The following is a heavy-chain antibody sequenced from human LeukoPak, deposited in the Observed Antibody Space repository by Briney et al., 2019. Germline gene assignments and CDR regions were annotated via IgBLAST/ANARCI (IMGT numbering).Heavy chain of an antibody. CDR1: GFTFSSHD. Sequence: GGSLRLSCAASGFTFSSHDMHWVRQATGKGLEWVSTIGTAGDTYYPGSVKGRFTISRENAKNSLYLQMNILKAGDTAVYYCARGGPGYYLDYWGQGTLVTVSS. V-gene: IGHV3-13*01. J-gene: IGHJ4*02. CDR2: IGTAGDT. CDR3: ARGGPGYYLDY.